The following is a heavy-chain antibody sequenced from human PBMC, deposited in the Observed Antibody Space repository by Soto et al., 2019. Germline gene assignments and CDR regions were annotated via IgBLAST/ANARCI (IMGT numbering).Heavy chain of an antibody. CDR2: IYHSGST. Sequence: SETLSLTXAVSGGSISSSNWWSWVRQPPGKGLEWIGEIYHSGSTNYNPSLKSRVTISVDKSKNQFSLKLSSVTAADTAVYYCARVLRYFDWLLNHDAFDIWGQGTMVTVSS. J-gene: IGHJ3*02. CDR3: ARVLRYFDWLLNHDAFDI. D-gene: IGHD3-9*01. V-gene: IGHV4-4*02. CDR1: GGSISSSNW.